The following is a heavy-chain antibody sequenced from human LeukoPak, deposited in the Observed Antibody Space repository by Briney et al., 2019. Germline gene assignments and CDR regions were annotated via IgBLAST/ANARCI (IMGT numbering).Heavy chain of an antibody. CDR3: VRGSLRLPRSTPDY. Sequence: GGSLRLSCTASGFTFSDYVMNWVRQAPGKGLVWVSYISSDGSVTKYAASVKGRFTISRDNAVNTLYLQMNSLRVEDTAVYYCVRGSLRLPRSTPDYWGQGTLVTVSS. CDR2: ISSDGSVT. CDR1: GFTFSDYV. J-gene: IGHJ4*02. D-gene: IGHD2-21*02. V-gene: IGHV3-74*03.